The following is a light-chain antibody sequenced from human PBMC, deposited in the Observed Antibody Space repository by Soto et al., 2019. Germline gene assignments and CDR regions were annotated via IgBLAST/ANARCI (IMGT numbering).Light chain of an antibody. CDR1: SSNIGSNT. J-gene: IGLJ1*01. CDR2: SNN. Sequence: QSVLTQPPSASGTPGQRVTISCSGSSSNIGSNTVNWYQQLPGTAPKLLIYSNNERPSGVPDRFSGSKSGTSASLAISGLQSEDEADFYCAAWDDSLNASVIGTGTKLTVL. CDR3: AAWDDSLNASV. V-gene: IGLV1-44*01.